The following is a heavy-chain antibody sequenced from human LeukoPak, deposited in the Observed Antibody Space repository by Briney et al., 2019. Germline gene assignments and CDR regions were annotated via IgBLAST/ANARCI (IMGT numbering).Heavy chain of an antibody. J-gene: IGHJ4*02. V-gene: IGHV4-59*01. CDR2: IYYSGNT. Sequence: SETLSLTCIVSGGAISSYYWSCIRQPPGKRLEWFGYIYYSGNTNYNPSLKSRVTISIDTSKNQFSLKLSSVTAADTAVYYCARVGNGHFDYWGQGTLVTVSS. D-gene: IGHD2-8*01. CDR1: GGAISSYY. CDR3: ARVGNGHFDY.